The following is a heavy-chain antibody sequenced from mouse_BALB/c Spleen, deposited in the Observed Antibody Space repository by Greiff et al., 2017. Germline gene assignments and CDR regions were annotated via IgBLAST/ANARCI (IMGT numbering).Heavy chain of an antibody. D-gene: IGHD2-2*01. CDR1: GFTFSSYG. V-gene: IGHV5-6*01. Sequence: EVQVVESGGGLVKPGGSLKLSCAASGFTFSSYGMSWVRQTPDKRLEWVATISSGGSYTYYPDSVKGRFTISRDNAKNTLYLQMSSLKSEDTAMYYCARRGGYHEYFDYWGQGTTLTVSS. CDR3: ARRGGYHEYFDY. CDR2: ISSGGSYT. J-gene: IGHJ2*01.